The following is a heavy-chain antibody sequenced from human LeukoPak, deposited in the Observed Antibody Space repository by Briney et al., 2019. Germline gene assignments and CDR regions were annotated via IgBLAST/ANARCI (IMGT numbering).Heavy chain of an antibody. CDR3: ARARISIAAAEWAFDI. Sequence: SETLSLTCTVSGGSISSGGYYWSWIRQPPGKGLEWIGYIYHSGSTYYNPSLKSRVTISVDTSKNQFSLKLSSVTAADTAVYYCARARISIAAAEWAFDIWGQGTMVTVSS. CDR1: GGSISSGGYY. D-gene: IGHD6-13*01. V-gene: IGHV4-30-2*01. J-gene: IGHJ3*02. CDR2: IYHSGST.